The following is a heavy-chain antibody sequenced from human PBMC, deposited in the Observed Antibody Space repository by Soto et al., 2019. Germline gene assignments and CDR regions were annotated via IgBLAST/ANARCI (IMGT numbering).Heavy chain of an antibody. Sequence: PGGSLRLSCAGSGFTFSSYWMHWVRQAPGKGLVWVSRINSDGSSTSYADSVKGRFTISRDNAKNTLYLQMNSLRAEDTAVYYCAIRPDYGDLADYWGQGTLVTVTS. CDR2: INSDGSST. CDR1: GFTFSSYW. V-gene: IGHV3-74*01. CDR3: AIRPDYGDLADY. J-gene: IGHJ4*02. D-gene: IGHD4-17*01.